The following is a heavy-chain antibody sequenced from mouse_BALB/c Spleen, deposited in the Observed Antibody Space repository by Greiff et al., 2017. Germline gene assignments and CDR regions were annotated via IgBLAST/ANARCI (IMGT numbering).Heavy chain of an antibody. Sequence: VQLQQSGAELVRPGASVKLSCTASGFNITDYNMHWVKQRPEQGLEWIGWIDPENGGTEYAPKFQSKATMTADTSSNTAYLQLSSLTSEDTAVYYCNAYCSLTVTDDMDYWGQGTTLTVSS. CDR2: IDPENGGT. CDR3: NAYCSLTVTDDMDY. V-gene: IGHV14-4*02. J-gene: IGHJ2*01. D-gene: IGHD2-2*01. CDR1: GFNITDYN.